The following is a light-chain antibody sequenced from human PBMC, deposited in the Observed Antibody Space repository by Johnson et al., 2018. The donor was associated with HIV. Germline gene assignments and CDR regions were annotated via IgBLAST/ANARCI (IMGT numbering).Light chain of an antibody. V-gene: IGLV1-51*01. CDR1: SSNIGNNY. CDR3: GTWANSLNVYV. Sequence: QSVLTQPPSVSAAPGQKVTISCSGSSSNIGNNYVSWYQQLPGTAPKLLIYDNNKRPSGIPDPFSGSKSGASATLDITGLQTGDEADYYCGTWANSLNVYVFETGTKFTVL. J-gene: IGLJ1*01. CDR2: DNN.